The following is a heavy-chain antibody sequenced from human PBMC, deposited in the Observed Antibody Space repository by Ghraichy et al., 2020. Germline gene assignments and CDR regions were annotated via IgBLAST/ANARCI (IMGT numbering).Heavy chain of an antibody. D-gene: IGHD6-6*01. CDR2: MYYSGSI. Sequence: SETLSLTCTVSGDSISSGNHFWSWIRQPAGKGLEWIGRMYYSGSIIYNPSLRSRVTISIDTAKNQFSLNLVSVTAADTAVYYCARDSRPGFDYWGQGMLVTVSS. V-gene: IGHV4-61*02. CDR3: ARDSRPGFDY. J-gene: IGHJ4*02. CDR1: GDSISSGNHF.